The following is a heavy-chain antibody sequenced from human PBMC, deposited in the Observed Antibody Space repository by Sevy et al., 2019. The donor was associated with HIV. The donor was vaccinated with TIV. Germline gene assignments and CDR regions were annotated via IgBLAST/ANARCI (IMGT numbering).Heavy chain of an antibody. J-gene: IGHJ4*02. CDR2: INPNNGDT. CDR1: GYTFTGQY. D-gene: IGHD5-18*01. Sequence: ASVKVSCKASGYTFTGQYIHWVRQAPGQGLEWMGWINPNNGDTNYAQEFQGRVTMTRDTSISTAYMELSGLKSGDTAVYYCSRDLRLRGYSYGCFDYWGQGTLVTVSS. V-gene: IGHV1-2*02. CDR3: SRDLRLRGYSYGCFDY.